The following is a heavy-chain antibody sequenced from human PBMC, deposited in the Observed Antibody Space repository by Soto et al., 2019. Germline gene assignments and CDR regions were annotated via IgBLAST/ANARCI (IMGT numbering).Heavy chain of an antibody. D-gene: IGHD2-15*01. CDR3: ARGGEDVVVVAATRCWFDP. V-gene: IGHV1-18*01. J-gene: IGHJ5*02. Sequence: QVQLVQSGAEVKKPGASVKVSCKASGYTFTSYGISWVRQAPGQGLEWMGWISAYNGNTNYAQKLQGRVTMTTDTSTSPAYMELRSLRSDDTAVYYCARGGEDVVVVAATRCWFDPWGQGTLVTVSS. CDR1: GYTFTSYG. CDR2: ISAYNGNT.